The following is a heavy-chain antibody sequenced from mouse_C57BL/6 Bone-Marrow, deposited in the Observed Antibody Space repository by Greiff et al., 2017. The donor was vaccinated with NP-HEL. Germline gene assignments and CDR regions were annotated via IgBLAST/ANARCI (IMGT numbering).Heavy chain of an antibody. J-gene: IGHJ2*01. CDR1: GYAFSSYW. CDR2: IYPGDGDT. D-gene: IGHD1-2*01. CDR3: ARGGTLLLYFDY. Sequence: VQLQQSGAELVKPGASVKISCKASGYAFSSYWMNWVKQRPGKGLEWIGQIYPGDGDTNYNGKFKGKATLTADKSSSTAYMQLSSLTSEDSAVYFCARGGTLLLYFDYWGQGTTLTVSS. V-gene: IGHV1-80*01.